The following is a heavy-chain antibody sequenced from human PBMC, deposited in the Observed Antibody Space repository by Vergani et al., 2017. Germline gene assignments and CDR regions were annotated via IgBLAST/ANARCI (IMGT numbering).Heavy chain of an antibody. CDR3: ARDDDYGSGRRDTPYYYGMDV. CDR1: GYTFTSYG. J-gene: IGHJ6*02. Sequence: VQLVQSGAEVKKPGASVKVSCKASGYTFTSYGISWVRQAPGQGLEWMGWISAYNGNTNYAQKLQGRVTMTTDTSTSTAYMELRSLRSDDTAVYYCARDDDYGSGRRDTPYYYGMDVWGQGTTVTVSS. V-gene: IGHV1-18*01. D-gene: IGHD3-10*01. CDR2: ISAYNGNT.